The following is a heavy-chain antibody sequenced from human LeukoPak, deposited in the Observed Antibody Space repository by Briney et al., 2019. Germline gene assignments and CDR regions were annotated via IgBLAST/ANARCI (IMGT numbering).Heavy chain of an antibody. J-gene: IGHJ4*02. CDR3: ARDHEQLWFGEFRRSGFDY. CDR2: IYHSGST. CDR1: GGSISSSNW. V-gene: IGHV4-4*02. D-gene: IGHD3-10*01. Sequence: TSGTLSLTCAVSGGSISSSNWWSWVRQPPGKGLEWIGEIYHSGSTNYNPSLKSRVTISVDKSKNQFSLKLSSVTAADTAVYYCARDHEQLWFGEFRRSGFDYWGQGTLVTVSS.